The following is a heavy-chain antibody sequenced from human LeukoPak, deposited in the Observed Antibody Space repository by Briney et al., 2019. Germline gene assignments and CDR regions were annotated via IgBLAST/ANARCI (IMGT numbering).Heavy chain of an antibody. CDR3: ARSSDGYKVDY. CDR2: IYYSGST. J-gene: IGHJ4*02. CDR1: GGSISSYY. D-gene: IGHD5-24*01. Sequence: SETLSLTCTVSGGSISSYYWSWIRQPPGKGLEWIGYIYYSGSTNYNPSLKSRVTISVDTSKNQFSLKLSSVTAADTAVYYCARSSDGYKVDYWGQGTLVTVSS. V-gene: IGHV4-59*01.